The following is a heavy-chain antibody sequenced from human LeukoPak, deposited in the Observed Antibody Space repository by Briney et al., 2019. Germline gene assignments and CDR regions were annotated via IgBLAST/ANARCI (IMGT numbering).Heavy chain of an antibody. CDR2: ISAYNGNT. CDR1: GSTFTSYG. D-gene: IGHD1-26*01. CDR3: ARAVAKYSGSYYVWFDP. J-gene: IGHJ5*02. Sequence: EASVKVSCKASGSTFTSYGISWVRQAPGQGLEWMGWISAYNGNTNYAQKLQGRVTMTTDTSTSTAYMELRSLRSDDTAVYYCARAVAKYSGSYYVWFDPWGQGTLVTVSS. V-gene: IGHV1-18*01.